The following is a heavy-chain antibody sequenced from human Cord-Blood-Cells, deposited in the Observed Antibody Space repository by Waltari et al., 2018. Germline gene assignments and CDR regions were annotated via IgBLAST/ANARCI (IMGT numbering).Heavy chain of an antibody. CDR1: GGSISSSSYY. Sequence: QLQLQESGPGLVKPSETLSLTCTVSGGSISSSSYYWGWIRQPPGKGLEWIGCIYYSGSTYYNPSLKSRVTISVDTSKNQFSLKLSSVTAADTAVYYCARRATAMVSDFDYWGQGTLVTVSS. D-gene: IGHD5-18*01. V-gene: IGHV4-39*01. J-gene: IGHJ4*02. CDR3: ARRATAMVSDFDY. CDR2: IYYSGST.